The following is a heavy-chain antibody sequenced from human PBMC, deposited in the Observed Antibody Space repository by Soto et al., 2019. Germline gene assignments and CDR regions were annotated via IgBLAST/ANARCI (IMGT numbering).Heavy chain of an antibody. CDR1: GFTFNSLS. V-gene: IGHV3-30*04. CDR3: AREPYGDSQYFDY. D-gene: IGHD2-21*02. CDR2: ISFDGRVT. J-gene: IGHJ4*02. Sequence: QVHLVESGGGMVQPGKSLRLSCTASGFTFNSLSLHWVRQRPDKGLAWVAVISFDGRVTYYADFVKGRFTVSRDNSKNTIYLQVNSLRAEDTAVYYCAREPYGDSQYFDYWGQGTLVTVSS.